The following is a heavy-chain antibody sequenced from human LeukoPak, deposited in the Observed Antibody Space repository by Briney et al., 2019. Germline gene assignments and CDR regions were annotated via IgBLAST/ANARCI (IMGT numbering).Heavy chain of an antibody. V-gene: IGHV4-4*07. CDR2: IYTSGST. CDR3: ARDPTMTPSGDAFDI. D-gene: IGHD3-22*01. CDR1: GGSISSYY. Sequence: SETLSLTCTVSGGSISSYYWSWIRQPAGKGLEWIGRIYTSGSTNYNPPLKSRVTMSVDTSKNQFSLRLSSVTAADTAVYYCARDPTMTPSGDAFDIWGQGTMVTVSS. J-gene: IGHJ3*02.